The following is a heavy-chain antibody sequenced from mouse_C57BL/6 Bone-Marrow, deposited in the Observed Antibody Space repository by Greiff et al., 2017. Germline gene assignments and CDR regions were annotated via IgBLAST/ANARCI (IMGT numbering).Heavy chain of an antibody. CDR2: IDPSDSYT. J-gene: IGHJ3*01. V-gene: IGHV1-69*01. D-gene: IGHD2-4*01. Sequence: VQLQQPGAELVMPGASVKLSCKASGYTFTSYWMHWVKQRPGQGLEWIGEIDPSDSYTNYNQKFKGKSTLTVDKSSSTAYMQLSSLTSEDSAVXYCARSRGDYDEFAYWGQGTLVTVSA. CDR3: ARSRGDYDEFAY. CDR1: GYTFTSYW.